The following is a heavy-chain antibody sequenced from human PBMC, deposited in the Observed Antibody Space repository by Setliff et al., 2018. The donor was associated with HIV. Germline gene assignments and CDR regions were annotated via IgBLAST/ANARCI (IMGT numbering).Heavy chain of an antibody. CDR1: GYTFTNYG. D-gene: IGHD3-10*01. CDR3: TRQTYYYGSGSYFPPDY. CDR2: IIPIFGAA. Sequence: ASVKVSCKASGYTFTNYGISWVRQAPGQGLEWMGGIIPIFGAANYAQKFQGRVTITTDASTSAVYMELSSLRSEDTAVYYCTRQTYYYGSGSYFPPDYWGQGTLVTVSS. V-gene: IGHV1-69*05. J-gene: IGHJ4*02.